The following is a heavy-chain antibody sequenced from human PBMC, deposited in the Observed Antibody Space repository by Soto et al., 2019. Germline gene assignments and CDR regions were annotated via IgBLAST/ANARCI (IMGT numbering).Heavy chain of an antibody. V-gene: IGHV3-53*01. CDR3: ARGFNWLDY. CDR1: GFTVSTKY. Sequence: EVQLVESGGGLIQPGGSLRLSCAVSGFTVSTKYMTGVRQAPGKGLDWVSVIYSGGSTYYADSVKGRFTISRDNSKNTLHLQMNNLRAEDTAVYYCARGFNWLDYWGQGTLVTVSS. J-gene: IGHJ4*02. D-gene: IGHD1-20*01. CDR2: IYSGGST.